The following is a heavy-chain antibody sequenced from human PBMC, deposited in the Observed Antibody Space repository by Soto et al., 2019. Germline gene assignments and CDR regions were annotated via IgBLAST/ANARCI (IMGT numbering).Heavy chain of an antibody. CDR1: GYTFSSYA. V-gene: IGHV1-3*04. CDR3: ARGGLSTTRVRLRHY. CDR2: INTANGRT. D-gene: IGHD3-10*01. J-gene: IGHJ4*02. Sequence: ASVKVSCKASGYTFSSYAMHWVRQTRGQRLEWMGWINTANGRTTYSQKFQDRLTINRDTSASTAYMELSSLRFEDTAVYYCARGGLSTTRVRLRHYWGQGTPVTVSS.